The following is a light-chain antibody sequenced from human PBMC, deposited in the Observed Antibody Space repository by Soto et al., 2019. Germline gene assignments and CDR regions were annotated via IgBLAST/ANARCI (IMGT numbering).Light chain of an antibody. V-gene: IGKV3-20*01. CDR3: QQYGGSPRT. CDR2: GAS. J-gene: IGKJ2*01. CDR1: QSVFINN. Sequence: EIVLTQSPGTLSLSPGERATLSCRASQSVFINNLAWYQQKPGQAPRLLMFGASSRATGIPDRFSGSGSGTDFTLTISRLEPEDFAIYHCQQYGGSPRTFGQGTKLEIK.